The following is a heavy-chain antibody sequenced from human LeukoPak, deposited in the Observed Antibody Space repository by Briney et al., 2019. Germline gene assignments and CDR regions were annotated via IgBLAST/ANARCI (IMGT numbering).Heavy chain of an antibody. CDR2: ISSSSYI. CDR3: ARDRPTSHSDAFDI. D-gene: IGHD4-11*01. Sequence: GGSLRLSCAASGFTFSSYSMNWVRQAPGKGLEWVSSISSSSYIYYADSVKGRFTISRDNAKNSLYLQMNSLRAEDTAVYYCARDRPTSHSDAFDIWGQGTMVTVSS. V-gene: IGHV3-21*01. CDR1: GFTFSSYS. J-gene: IGHJ3*02.